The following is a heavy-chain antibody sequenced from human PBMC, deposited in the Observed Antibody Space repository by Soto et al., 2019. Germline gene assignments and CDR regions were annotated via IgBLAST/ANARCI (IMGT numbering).Heavy chain of an antibody. CDR2: INAGNGNT. V-gene: IGHV1-3*01. CDR1: GYTFTSYA. J-gene: IGHJ4*02. Sequence: GASVKVSCKASGYTFTSYAMHWVRQAPGQRLEWMGWINAGNGNTKYSQEFQGRVTITRDTSASTAYMELSSLRSEDTAVYYCVISTMVRGVIMGFDYWGQGTLVTVSS. D-gene: IGHD3-10*01. CDR3: VISTMVRGVIMGFDY.